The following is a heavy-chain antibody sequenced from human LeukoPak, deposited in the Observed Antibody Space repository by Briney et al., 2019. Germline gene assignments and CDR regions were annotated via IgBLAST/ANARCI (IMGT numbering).Heavy chain of an antibody. J-gene: IGHJ4*02. CDR1: GFTFSSYA. D-gene: IGHD3-22*01. Sequence: GGSLRLSCAASGFTFSSYAMHWVRQAPGKGLEWVAVISYDGSNKYYADSVKGRFTISRDNSKNTLYLQMNSLGAEDTAVYYCARDGYDSSGLFDYWGQGTLVTVSS. V-gene: IGHV3-30-3*01. CDR3: ARDGYDSSGLFDY. CDR2: ISYDGSNK.